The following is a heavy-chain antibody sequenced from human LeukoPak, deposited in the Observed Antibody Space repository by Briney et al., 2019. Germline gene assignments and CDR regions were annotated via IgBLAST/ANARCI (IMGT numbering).Heavy chain of an antibody. CDR2: IYYSGST. J-gene: IGHJ4*02. V-gene: IGHV4-39*01. Sequence: SETLSLTCTVSGGSISSSSYYWGWIRQPPGKGPGWIGSIYYSGSTYYNPSLKSRVTISVDTSKNQFSLMLSSVTAADTAVYYCARHVNTAMVNYFDYWGQGTLVTVSS. CDR1: GGSISSSSYY. D-gene: IGHD5-18*01. CDR3: ARHVNTAMVNYFDY.